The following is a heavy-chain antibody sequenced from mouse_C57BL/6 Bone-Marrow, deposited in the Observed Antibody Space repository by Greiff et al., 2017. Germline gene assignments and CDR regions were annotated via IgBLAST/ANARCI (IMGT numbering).Heavy chain of an antibody. Sequence: ESGPGLVKPSQSLSLTCSVTGYSITSGYYWNWIRQFPGNKLEWMGYISYDGSNNYNPSLKNRISITRDTSKNQFFLKLNSVTTEYTATYYCAREGYYFDYCGQGTTLTVSS. CDR3: AREGYYFDY. CDR2: ISYDGSN. J-gene: IGHJ2*01. CDR1: GYSITSGYY. V-gene: IGHV3-6*01.